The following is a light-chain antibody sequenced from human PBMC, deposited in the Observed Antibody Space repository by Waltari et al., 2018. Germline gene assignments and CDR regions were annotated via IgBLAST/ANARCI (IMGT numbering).Light chain of an antibody. V-gene: IGKV3-20*01. J-gene: IGKJ3*01. CDR3: QYYGDSPFT. CDR2: GAS. CDR1: QSFGNND. Sequence: EIVLTQSPGPLSMSPRERATLSCRASQSFGNNDLAWYQQKPGQAPRLLMYGASSRATGIPDRFSGSGSGTDFTLTISRLEPEDFAVYFCQYYGDSPFTFGPGTKVDLK.